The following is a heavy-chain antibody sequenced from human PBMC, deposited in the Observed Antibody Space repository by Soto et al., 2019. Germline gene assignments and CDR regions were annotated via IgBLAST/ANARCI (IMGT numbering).Heavy chain of an antibody. V-gene: IGHV1-8*01. Sequence: ASVKVSCKASGYTFTSYYINWVRQATGQGLEWMGWMNPNSGNTGYAQKFQGRVTMTRNTSISTAYMELSSLRSEDTAVYYCARGFPRTAVRGRPGNWFDPWGQGTLVTVSS. D-gene: IGHD3-10*01. CDR1: GYTFTSYY. CDR3: ARGFPRTAVRGRPGNWFDP. CDR2: MNPNSGNT. J-gene: IGHJ5*02.